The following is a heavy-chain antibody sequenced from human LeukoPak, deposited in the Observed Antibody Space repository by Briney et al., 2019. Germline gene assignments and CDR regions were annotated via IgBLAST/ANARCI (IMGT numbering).Heavy chain of an antibody. V-gene: IGHV3-48*03. CDR3: ATLWDPVAGTTQPLL. J-gene: IGHJ4*02. CDR1: GFTFSSYE. D-gene: IGHD6-19*01. Sequence: GGSLRLSCAASGFTFSSYEMNWVRQAPGKGLEWVSYISGSGSTIYYGNSLKGRFTISRDNANNSLYLQMNSLRVEDTAVYYCATLWDPVAGTTQPLLWGQGTLVTVSS. CDR2: ISGSGSTI.